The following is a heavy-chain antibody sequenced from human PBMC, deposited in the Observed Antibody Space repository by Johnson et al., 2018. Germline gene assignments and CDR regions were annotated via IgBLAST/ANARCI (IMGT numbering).Heavy chain of an antibody. CDR2: ISWNSGSI. J-gene: IGHJ3*02. CDR3: AKVRGHTAGAFDI. CDR1: GFTFDDYA. Sequence: VQLVQSGGALVQPGRSLRVSCAASGFTFDDYAMHWVRQAPGKGLEWVSAISWNSGSIGYADSVKGRFTISRDNAKNSLYLQMNSLRAEDTALYYCAKVRGHTAGAFDIWGQGTMVTVSS. V-gene: IGHV3-9*01. D-gene: IGHD2-21*02.